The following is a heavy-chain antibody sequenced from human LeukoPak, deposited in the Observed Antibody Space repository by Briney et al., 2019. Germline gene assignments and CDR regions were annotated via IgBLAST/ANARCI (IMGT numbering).Heavy chain of an antibody. V-gene: IGHV3-23*01. J-gene: IGHJ4*02. Sequence: GGSLRLSCAASGFTFISYAMSWVRQAPGKGLEWVSAISGSGGSTYYADSVKGRFTISRDNSKNTLYLQMNSLRAEDTAVYYCAKGQINDDKAYWGQGTLVTVSS. CDR1: GFTFISYA. D-gene: IGHD1-1*01. CDR3: AKGQINDDKAY. CDR2: ISGSGGST.